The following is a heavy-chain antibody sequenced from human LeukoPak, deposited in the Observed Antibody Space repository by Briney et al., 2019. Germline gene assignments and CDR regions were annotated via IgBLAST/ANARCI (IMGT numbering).Heavy chain of an antibody. CDR1: GFTFSSYA. Sequence: GGSLRLSCAASGFTFSSYAMSWVRQAPGKGLEWVSAISGSGGSTYYADSVKGRFTISRDNSENTLYLQMNSLRAEDTAVYYCAKDIGARAEWDGGPSFLDSCGQGTLLTVSS. D-gene: IGHD1-26*01. J-gene: IGHJ4*02. CDR2: ISGSGGST. V-gene: IGHV3-23*01. CDR3: AKDIGARAEWDGGPSFLDS.